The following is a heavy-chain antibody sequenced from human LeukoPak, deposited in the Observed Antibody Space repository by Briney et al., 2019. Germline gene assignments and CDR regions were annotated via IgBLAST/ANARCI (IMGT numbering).Heavy chain of an antibody. CDR2: ISGSGDSA. V-gene: IGHV3-23*01. D-gene: IGHD3-22*01. CDR1: GFTFSSFG. J-gene: IGHJ4*02. Sequence: PGGSLRLSCAAPGFTFSSFGMHWVRQAPGKGLEWVSVISGSGDSAYYADSVEGRFTISRDNSKNTLYLQMNSLRAEDTAVYYCAKDHSTGYYYFDYWGQGTLVTVSS. CDR3: AKDHSTGYYYFDY.